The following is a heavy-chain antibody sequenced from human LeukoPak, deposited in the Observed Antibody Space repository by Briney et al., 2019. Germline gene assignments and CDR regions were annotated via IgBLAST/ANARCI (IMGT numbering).Heavy chain of an antibody. CDR3: VRDLGGRSGH. V-gene: IGHV3-74*01. Sequence: GGSVRLFCAASGLTFSSNWMHWAPQAPGKALVWVSRINEDGSITNYADSVKGRFTISRDNAKNTLYLQMNSLRVEDTAMYHCVRDLGGRSGHWGQGTLVTVSS. J-gene: IGHJ4*02. D-gene: IGHD1-26*01. CDR2: INEDGSIT. CDR1: GLTFSSNW.